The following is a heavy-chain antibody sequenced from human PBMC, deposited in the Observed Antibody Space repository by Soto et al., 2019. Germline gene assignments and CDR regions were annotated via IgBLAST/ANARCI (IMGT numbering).Heavy chain of an antibody. CDR2: IIPILSTT. V-gene: IGHV1-69*01. J-gene: IGHJ5*02. CDR3: GSRAMAVTWFDP. CDR1: GGTDGTYS. D-gene: IGHD6-19*01. Sequence: QVQLVQSGAELKKPGSSVKVSCKVSGGTDGTYSINWVRQAPGQGLEWMGAIIPILSTTNYAQRFQGRVTITANESTGTVDLELTSLKFEDTAVYYCGSRAMAVTWFDPWGKGTLVTVAS.